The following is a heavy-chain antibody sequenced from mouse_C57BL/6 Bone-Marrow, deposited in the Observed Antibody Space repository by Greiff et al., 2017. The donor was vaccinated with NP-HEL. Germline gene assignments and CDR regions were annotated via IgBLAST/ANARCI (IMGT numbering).Heavy chain of an antibody. J-gene: IGHJ3*01. Sequence: QVQLKESGAELARPGASVKLSCKASGYTFTSYGISWVKQRTGQGLEWIGEIYPRSGNTYYNEKFKGKATLTADKSSSTAYMELRNLTSEDSAVYFCARRSIDYYGSSLFAYWGQGTLVTVSA. CDR2: IYPRSGNT. V-gene: IGHV1-81*01. D-gene: IGHD1-1*01. CDR3: ARRSIDYYGSSLFAY. CDR1: GYTFTSYG.